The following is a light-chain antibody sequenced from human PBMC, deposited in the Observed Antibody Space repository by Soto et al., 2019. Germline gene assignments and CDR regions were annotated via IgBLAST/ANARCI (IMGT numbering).Light chain of an antibody. Sequence: QSVLTQPASVSGSPGQSITISCTGTSSDVGGCNYVSWYQQHPGKAPKLMIYEVSNRPSGVSNRFSGSKSGNTASLTISGLQAEDEADYFCNSYGSTSTRYVFGTGTKLTVL. V-gene: IGLV2-14*01. CDR3: NSYGSTSTRYV. CDR2: EVS. J-gene: IGLJ1*01. CDR1: SSDVGGCNY.